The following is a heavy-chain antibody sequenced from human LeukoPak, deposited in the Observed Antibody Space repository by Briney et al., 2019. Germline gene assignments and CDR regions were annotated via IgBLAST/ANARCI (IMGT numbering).Heavy chain of an antibody. CDR1: GFTFSSYS. J-gene: IGHJ6*03. V-gene: IGHV3-21*01. D-gene: IGHD1-26*01. Sequence: GGSLRLSCAVSGFTFSSYSMNWVRLAPGKGLEWVSSISGSSSYIYYADSVKGRFTISRDNANNSLYLQMNSLRAEDTAVYYCARVHSGSYQYYYYYYMDVWGKGTTVTVSS. CDR2: ISGSSSYI. CDR3: ARVHSGSYQYYYYYYMDV.